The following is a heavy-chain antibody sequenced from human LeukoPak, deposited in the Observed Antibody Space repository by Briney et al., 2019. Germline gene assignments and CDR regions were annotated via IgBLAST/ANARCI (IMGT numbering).Heavy chain of an antibody. J-gene: IGHJ4*02. D-gene: IGHD3-3*01. CDR2: ISWNSGSI. CDR3: AKDRSSYLEYYFDY. CDR1: GFTFDDYA. Sequence: TGGSPRLSCAASGFTFDDYAMHWVRQAPGKGLEWVSGISWNSGSIGYADSVKGRFTISRDNAKNSLYLQMNSLRAEDTALYYRAKDRSSYLEYYFDYWGQGTLVTVSS. V-gene: IGHV3-9*01.